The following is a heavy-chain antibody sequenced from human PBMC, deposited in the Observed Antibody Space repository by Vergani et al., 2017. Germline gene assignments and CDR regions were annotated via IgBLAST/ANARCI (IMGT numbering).Heavy chain of an antibody. J-gene: IGHJ6*03. CDR1: GGSISSYY. CDR3: ARAXSGWFGEQFKWGRSAIGYYYYMDV. D-gene: IGHD3-10*01. V-gene: IGHV4-59*01. CDR2: IYYSGST. Sequence: QVQLQESGPGLVKPSETLSLTCTVSGGSISSYYWSWIRQPPGKGLECIGYIYYSGSTNYNPSLKSRVTISVDTSKNQFSLKLSSVTAADTAVYYCARAXSGWFGEQFKWGRSAIGYYYYMDVWGKGTTVTVSS.